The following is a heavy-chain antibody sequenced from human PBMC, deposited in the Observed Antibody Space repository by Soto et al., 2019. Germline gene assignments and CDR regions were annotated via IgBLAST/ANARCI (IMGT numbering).Heavy chain of an antibody. Sequence: QVQLLESGGGVVQPGRSLRLSCAASGFSFSSYGMHWVRQAPGKGLEWVALISYDGSNKYYADSVKGRFTISRDNSKNTLYLQMNSLRTEDTAVYYCAKDLEETMTFGEAGHYYGMDVWGQGTTVTVSS. D-gene: IGHD3-16*01. CDR3: AKDLEETMTFGEAGHYYGMDV. CDR2: ISYDGSNK. J-gene: IGHJ6*02. CDR1: GFSFSSYG. V-gene: IGHV3-30*18.